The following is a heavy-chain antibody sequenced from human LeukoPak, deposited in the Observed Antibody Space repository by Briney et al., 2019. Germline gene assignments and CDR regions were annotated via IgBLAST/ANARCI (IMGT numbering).Heavy chain of an antibody. D-gene: IGHD1-26*01. CDR3: ATQAGSGIYVFDY. CDR2: ISGSGDST. CDR1: GFTFSSSA. J-gene: IGHJ4*02. V-gene: IGHV3-23*01. Sequence: GGSLRLSCAASGFTFSSSAMSWVRQAPGKGLEWVSRISGSGDSTYYADSVKGRFTISRDNSKNTLYLQMDNLRAEDTAVYYCATQAGSGIYVFDYWGQGTLVTVSS.